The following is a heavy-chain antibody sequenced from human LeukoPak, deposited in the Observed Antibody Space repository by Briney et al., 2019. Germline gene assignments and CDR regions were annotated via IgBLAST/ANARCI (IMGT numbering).Heavy chain of an antibody. J-gene: IGHJ4*02. V-gene: IGHV3-30*03. Sequence: PGGSLRLSCAASGFTFRSYGMHWVRQAPGKGLEWVAIISYDGSNKYYADSVKGRFTISKDNSHNTLYLQMNSLRAEDTAVYFCASHRGDYATGYFDYWGQGTLVTVSS. CDR3: ASHRGDYATGYFDY. CDR2: ISYDGSNK. D-gene: IGHD1-1*01. CDR1: GFTFRSYG.